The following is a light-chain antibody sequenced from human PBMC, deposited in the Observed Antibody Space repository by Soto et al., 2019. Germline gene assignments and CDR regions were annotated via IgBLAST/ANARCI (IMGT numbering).Light chain of an antibody. V-gene: IGKV3-15*01. CDR3: QQYNIWPPYT. CDR2: GAS. J-gene: IGKJ2*01. CDR1: QRISSN. Sequence: DIVMTQSPATLSVSPGERATLYCKASQRISSNLAWYQQKPGQPPRLLIYGASTRATGIPARFSGSGSGTEFTLTISGLQSEDFAIYYCQQYNIWPPYTFGQGTKVDIK.